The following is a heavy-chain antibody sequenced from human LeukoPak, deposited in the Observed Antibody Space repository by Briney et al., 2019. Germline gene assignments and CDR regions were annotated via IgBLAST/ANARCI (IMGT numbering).Heavy chain of an antibody. Sequence: GGSLRLSCAASGFTFSSYWMHWLRQAPGKGLVWVSRINSDGSSTSYADSVKGRFPISRDNAKNTLYLQMNSLRAEDTAVYYCASSRTTRSGSYYNPYYFDYWGQGPLVTVSS. CDR2: INSDGSST. V-gene: IGHV3-74*01. D-gene: IGHD3-10*01. J-gene: IGHJ4*02. CDR3: ASSRTTRSGSYYNPYYFDY. CDR1: GFTFSSYW.